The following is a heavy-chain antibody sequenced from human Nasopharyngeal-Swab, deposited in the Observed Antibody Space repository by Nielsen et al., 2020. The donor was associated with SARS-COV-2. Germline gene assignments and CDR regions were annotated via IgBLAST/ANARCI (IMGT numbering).Heavy chain of an antibody. D-gene: IGHD6-13*01. CDR2: IKSDGSST. J-gene: IGHJ6*02. Sequence: GGSLRLSCAASGFIFSSYWMHWVRQAPGKGLVWVSRIKSDGSSTSYADSVKGRFTISRDNAKNTLFLQMNSLRAEDTAAYYCARESIAAAGPGMDVWGQGTTVTVSS. V-gene: IGHV3-74*01. CDR1: GFIFSSYW. CDR3: ARESIAAAGPGMDV.